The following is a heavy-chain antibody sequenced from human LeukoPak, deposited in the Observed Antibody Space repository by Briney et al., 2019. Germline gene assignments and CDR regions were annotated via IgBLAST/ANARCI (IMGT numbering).Heavy chain of an antibody. Sequence: SETLSLTCAVYGGSFSGYYWSWIRQPPGKGLEWIGEINHSGSTNYNPSLKSRVTISVDTSKNQFSLKLSSVTAADTAVYYCARHRRKTYYYGSGSPPYYFDYWGQGTLVTVSS. D-gene: IGHD3-10*01. V-gene: IGHV4-34*01. CDR1: GGSFSGYY. CDR3: ARHRRKTYYYGSGSPPYYFDY. CDR2: INHSGST. J-gene: IGHJ4*02.